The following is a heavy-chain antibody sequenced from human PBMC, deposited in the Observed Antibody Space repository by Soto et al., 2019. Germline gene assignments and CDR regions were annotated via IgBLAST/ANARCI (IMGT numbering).Heavy chain of an antibody. J-gene: IGHJ4*02. D-gene: IGHD5-18*01. CDR2: IHHLTTT. CDR1: GGSFSSYQ. Sequence: XTLSLPCAVYGGSFSSYQWSWIRQTPGKGLELIGEIHHLTTTNYNPSLKSRVIISLDTPKNQFSLNLSSVTAADPAVYYCARGYDTALAPIFWGQGTLLSV. CDR3: ARGYDTALAPIF. V-gene: IGHV4-34*01.